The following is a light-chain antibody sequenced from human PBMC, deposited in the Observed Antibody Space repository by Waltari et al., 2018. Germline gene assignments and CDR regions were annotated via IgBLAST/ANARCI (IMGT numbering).Light chain of an antibody. CDR2: DVT. CDR3: CSYAGPYTLII. CDR1: RSDVGGYNY. Sequence: QSALTQPRSVSGSPGQAVTISCTGTRSDVGGYNYVSWYQQHPGTAPKLIIYDVTKRPSGVPDRFSGSKSGNTASLTISGLQAEDEADYYCCSYAGPYTLIIFGGGTKLTVV. V-gene: IGLV2-11*01. J-gene: IGLJ2*01.